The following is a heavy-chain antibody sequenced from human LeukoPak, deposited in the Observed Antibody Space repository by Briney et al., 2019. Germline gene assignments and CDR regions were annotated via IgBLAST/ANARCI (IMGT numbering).Heavy chain of an antibody. V-gene: IGHV2-5*02. CDR3: ARRQPGTDPYYFDY. Sequence: SGPTLVKPTQTLTLTCTFSGFSLSTSAMGVGWIRQPPGKALEWLAPVYWDDDKRYRSSLKSRLTITKDTSKNQVVLTMTNMDPVDTGTYYCARRQPGTDPYYFDYWGQGTLVTVSS. CDR1: GFSLSTSAMG. D-gene: IGHD6-13*01. J-gene: IGHJ4*02. CDR2: VYWDDDK.